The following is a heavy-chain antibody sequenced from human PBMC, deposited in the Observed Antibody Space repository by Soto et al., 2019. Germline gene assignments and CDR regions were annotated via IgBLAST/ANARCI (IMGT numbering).Heavy chain of an antibody. CDR3: ARSYGDYGTHYFDY. CDR2: NTAYNGNT. Sequence: QVQLVQSGAEVKKPGASVKVSCKASGYTFTSYGISGVRQAPGQGLEWMGWNTAYNGNTNHAQKLRGRVTMTTDTPTSTAYMELRSLRSDDTAVYYCARSYGDYGTHYFDYWGQGTLVTVSS. D-gene: IGHD4-17*01. CDR1: GYTFTSYG. V-gene: IGHV1-18*01. J-gene: IGHJ4*02.